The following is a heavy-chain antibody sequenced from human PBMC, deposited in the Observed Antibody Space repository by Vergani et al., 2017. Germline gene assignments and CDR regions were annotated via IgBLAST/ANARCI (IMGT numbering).Heavy chain of an antibody. CDR1: GFTFSSYW. J-gene: IGHJ6*03. D-gene: IGHD2-15*01. CDR3: AKDGRYCSGGSCSAYRLRYYMDV. CDR2: INSDGSST. V-gene: IGHV3-74*01. Sequence: EVQLVESGGGLVQPGGSLRLSCAASGFTFSSYWMHWVRQAPGKGLVWVSRINSDGSSTSYADSVKGRFTISRDNAKNTLYLQMNSLRAEDTAVYYCAKDGRYCSGGSCSAYRLRYYMDVWGKGTTVTVSS.